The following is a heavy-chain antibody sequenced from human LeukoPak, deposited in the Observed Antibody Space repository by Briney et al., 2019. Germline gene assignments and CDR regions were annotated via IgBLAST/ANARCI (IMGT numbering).Heavy chain of an antibody. V-gene: IGHV4-34*10. CDR2: INHSGST. CDR1: GGSFSGYY. J-gene: IGHJ4*02. D-gene: IGHD3-10*01. CDR3: AGYNYGHFDY. Sequence: SETLSLTCAVYGGSFSGYYWSWIRQPPGKGLELIGEINHSGSTNYNPSLKSRVTMSVDTSKNQFSLKVRSVTAADTAVYYCAGYNYGHFDYWGQGTLVTVSS.